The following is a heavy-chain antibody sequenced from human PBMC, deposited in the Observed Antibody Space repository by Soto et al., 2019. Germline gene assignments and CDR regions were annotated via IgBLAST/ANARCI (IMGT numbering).Heavy chain of an antibody. V-gene: IGHV1-2*04. Sequence: ASVKVSCKTSGDTLIGYYMHWVRQAPGQGLEWMGWINPNSGDTKYAQKFQGWVTMTRDTSVSTAYMELSRLKSDDTAVYYCAREGGYCSGGSCFDYWGQGTLVTVSS. CDR1: GDTLIGYY. CDR3: AREGGYCSGGSCFDY. D-gene: IGHD2-15*01. CDR2: INPNSGDT. J-gene: IGHJ4*02.